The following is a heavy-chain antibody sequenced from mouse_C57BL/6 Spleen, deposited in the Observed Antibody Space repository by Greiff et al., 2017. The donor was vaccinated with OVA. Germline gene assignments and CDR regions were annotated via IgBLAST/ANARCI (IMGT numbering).Heavy chain of an antibody. CDR2: IDPETGGT. D-gene: IGHD2-2*01. V-gene: IGHV1-15*01. CDR3: TRGVTAGTYYFDY. J-gene: IGHJ2*01. CDR1: GYTFTDFV. Sequence: VQLQESGAELVRPGASVTLSCKASGYTFTDFVMHWVKQTPVHGLEWIGSIDPETGGTAYNQKFKGKAILTADKSSSTAYMELTKLTSEDSAVDYCTRGVTAGTYYFDYWGQGTTLTVSS.